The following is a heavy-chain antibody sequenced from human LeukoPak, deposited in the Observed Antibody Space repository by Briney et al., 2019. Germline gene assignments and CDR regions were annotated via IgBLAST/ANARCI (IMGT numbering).Heavy chain of an antibody. Sequence: SETLSLTCTVSGGPISIYYWSWIRQPPGKGVEWIGYIYDSGSTNYNPSLKSRVTISVDTSKNQFSLKLSSVTAADTAVYYCASLTTAEAFDIWGQGTMVTVSS. CDR1: GGPISIYY. V-gene: IGHV4-59*01. D-gene: IGHD3-22*01. CDR3: ASLTTAEAFDI. CDR2: IYDSGST. J-gene: IGHJ3*02.